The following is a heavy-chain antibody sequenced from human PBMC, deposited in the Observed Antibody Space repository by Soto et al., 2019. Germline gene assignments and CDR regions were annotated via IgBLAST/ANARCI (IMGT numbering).Heavy chain of an antibody. Sequence: SETLSLTCTVSGDSISSGYYWGWIRQPPGKWLDWIGYIYHDGSTYDNPSLKSRLTISVDTSKNQFSLKLTSVTAADTAVYYCARDSPTSGYYYVGQGTLVTVSS. CDR3: ARDSPTSGYYY. V-gene: IGHV4-38-2*02. D-gene: IGHD3-22*01. CDR2: IYHDGST. CDR1: GDSISSGYY. J-gene: IGHJ4*02.